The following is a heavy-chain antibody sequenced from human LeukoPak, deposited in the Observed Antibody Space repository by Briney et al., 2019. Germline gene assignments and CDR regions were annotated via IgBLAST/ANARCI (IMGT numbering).Heavy chain of an antibody. CDR2: ISGSGGST. D-gene: IGHD3-9*01. J-gene: IGHJ4*02. CDR1: GFTFSSYV. Sequence: GGSLRLSCAASGFTFSSYVMTWVHQAPGKGLEWVSAISGSGGSTYYADSVKGRFTISRDNSKNTLYLQMNSLRAEDTAVYYCTKDRKAYDILTGYDYWGQGTLVTVSS. V-gene: IGHV3-23*01. CDR3: TKDRKAYDILTGYDY.